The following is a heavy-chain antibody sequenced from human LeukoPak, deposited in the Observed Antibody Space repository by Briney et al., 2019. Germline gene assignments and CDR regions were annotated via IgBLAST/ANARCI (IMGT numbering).Heavy chain of an antibody. CDR2: IYSGGST. V-gene: IGHV3-53*01. CDR1: GFTVSSNY. J-gene: IGHJ6*02. D-gene: IGHD6-6*01. CDR3: AKDRRDYYGMDV. Sequence: GRSLRLSCAASGFTVSSNYMSWVRQAPGEGLEWVSLIYSGGSTYYADSVRGRFTISRDNSKNTLLLQVNGLRAEDTAVYYCAKDRRDYYGMDVWGQGTTVTVSS.